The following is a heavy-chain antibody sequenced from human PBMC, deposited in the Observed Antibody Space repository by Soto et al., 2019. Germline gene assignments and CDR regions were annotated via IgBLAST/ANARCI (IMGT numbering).Heavy chain of an antibody. Sequence: QVQLVQSGTEVKAPGSSVTVSCKTSARTLFISAFSWVRQAPGQGLEWVGGIIPTLGTIHVAQRFQGRVTFTADKSTNTAYMELNSLTSEDTALYYCARGTEWEQPSNQYYFDYWGQGTLVTVSS. CDR2: IIPTLGTI. CDR1: ARTLFISA. J-gene: IGHJ4*02. V-gene: IGHV1-69*06. CDR3: ARGTEWEQPSNQYYFDY. D-gene: IGHD1-26*01.